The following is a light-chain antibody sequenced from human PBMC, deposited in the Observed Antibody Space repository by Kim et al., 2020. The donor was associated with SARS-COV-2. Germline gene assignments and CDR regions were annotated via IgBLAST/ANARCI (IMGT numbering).Light chain of an antibody. V-gene: IGLV6-57*03. J-gene: IGLJ3*02. CDR3: QSYDSSNTWV. CDR1: SGSIASNY. Sequence: KTVTISCTRSSGSIASNYGQWYQQRPGSAPTTVIYEDNQRPSGVPDRFSGSIDSSSNSASLTISGLKTEDEADYYCQSYDSSNTWVFGGGTKLTVL. CDR2: EDN.